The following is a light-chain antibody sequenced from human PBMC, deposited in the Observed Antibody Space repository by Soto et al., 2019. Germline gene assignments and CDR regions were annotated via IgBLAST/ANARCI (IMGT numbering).Light chain of an antibody. V-gene: IGLV2-23*02. CDR1: SSDVGSNNL. CDR3: CSSAGRSASYV. J-gene: IGLJ1*01. Sequence: QSALSQPASVSGSPGQSITISCTGTSSDVGSNNLVSWYQQHPGKAPKLMIYEVSKRPSGISNRFSGSKSGNTASLTISGLQAEAEADYYCCSSAGRSASYVFGAGTSSPS. CDR2: EVS.